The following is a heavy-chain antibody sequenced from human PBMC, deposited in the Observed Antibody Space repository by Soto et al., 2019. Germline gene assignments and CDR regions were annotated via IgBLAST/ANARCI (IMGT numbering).Heavy chain of an antibody. CDR3: PGDAGYGSSWYEGGDAFDI. D-gene: IGHD6-13*01. CDR2: IYHSGST. V-gene: IGHV4-4*02. J-gene: IGHJ3*02. Sequence: QVQLQESGPGLVKPSGTLSLTCAVSSGSISSSNWWSWVRQPPWKGLEWIGEIYHSGSTNYNPSLKSRVTTSVDKSKSQSTLKLSSATAADTAVYYCPGDAGYGSSWYEGGDAFDIWGQGTMVTVSS. CDR1: SGSISSSNW.